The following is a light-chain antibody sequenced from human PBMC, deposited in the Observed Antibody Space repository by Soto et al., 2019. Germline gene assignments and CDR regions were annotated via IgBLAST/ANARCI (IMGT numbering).Light chain of an antibody. CDR2: GAS. CDR1: QSVSGSY. CDR3: QQYGSSPWT. V-gene: IGKV3-20*01. Sequence: EIVLTQSPGTLSLSPGERATLSCRASQSVSGSYLAWYQQKPGQAPRLLIYGASSRATGIPDRFSGSGSGTDFTLTISRLEPEDFAVYYCQQYGSSPWTFGQGAMVEIK. J-gene: IGKJ1*01.